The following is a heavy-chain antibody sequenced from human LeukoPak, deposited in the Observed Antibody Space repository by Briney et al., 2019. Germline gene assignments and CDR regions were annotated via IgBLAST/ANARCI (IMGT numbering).Heavy chain of an antibody. Sequence: GGSLRLSCAASGFTFSSYGMHWVRQAPGKGLEWVAVIWYDGSNKYYADSVKGRFTISRDNSKNTLYLQMNSLRAEDTAVYYCARDFSSVYYFDYWGQGTLVTVSS. CDR2: IWYDGSNK. D-gene: IGHD6-19*01. J-gene: IGHJ4*02. V-gene: IGHV3-33*01. CDR3: ARDFSSVYYFDY. CDR1: GFTFSSYG.